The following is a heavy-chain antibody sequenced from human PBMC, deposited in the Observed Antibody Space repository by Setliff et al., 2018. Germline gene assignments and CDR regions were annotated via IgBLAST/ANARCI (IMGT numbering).Heavy chain of an antibody. D-gene: IGHD3-3*01. V-gene: IGHV1-8*02. Sequence: ASVKVSCKASGDTFTSYDINWVRQATGQGLEWMGWMNPNSGNTSYAQRFQGRVTMTRNTSISTAYMDLSSLRFEDTAVYYCARAQSWSGGPYYFDNCGQGTLVTVSS. CDR1: GDTFTSYD. J-gene: IGHJ4*02. CDR3: ARAQSWSGGPYYFDN. CDR2: MNPNSGNT.